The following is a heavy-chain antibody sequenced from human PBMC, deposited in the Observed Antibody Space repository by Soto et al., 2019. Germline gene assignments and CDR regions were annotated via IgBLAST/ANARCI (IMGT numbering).Heavy chain of an antibody. J-gene: IGHJ4*02. V-gene: IGHV3-48*02. CDR3: ASFPTYYYDSSGSTPFDY. Sequence: VGSLRLSCVASGFTFSTFSMNWVRQAPGKGLEWISYISTYSTTIYYADSVKGRFTMSRDNAKNSLYLQMNSLRDEDTAVYYCASFPTYYYDSSGSTPFDYWGQGTLVTVSS. D-gene: IGHD3-22*01. CDR2: ISTYSTTI. CDR1: GFTFSTFS.